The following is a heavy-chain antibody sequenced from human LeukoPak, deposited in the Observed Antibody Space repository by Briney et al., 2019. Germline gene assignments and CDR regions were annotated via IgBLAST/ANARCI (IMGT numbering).Heavy chain of an antibody. D-gene: IGHD2-15*01. J-gene: IGHJ4*02. CDR3: ARGGGSLCSGGSCYPVYFDY. CDR1: GGSISSGGSS. CDR2: IYHSGST. Sequence: PSQTLSLTCAVSGGSISSGGSSWSWIRQPPGKGLEWIGYIYHSGSTYYNPSLKSRVTISVDRSKNQFSLKLSSVTAADTAVYYCARGGGSLCSGGSCYPVYFDYWGQGTLVTVSS. V-gene: IGHV4-30-2*01.